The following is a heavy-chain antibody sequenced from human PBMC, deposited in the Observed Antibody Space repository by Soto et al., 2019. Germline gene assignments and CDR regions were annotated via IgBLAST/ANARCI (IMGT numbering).Heavy chain of an antibody. Sequence: PGGSLRLSCAASGFTFSSYAMSWVRQAPGKGLEWDSAISSSSSGTYYADSVKGRFTISRDNAKNTLYLQMNSLRDEDTAVYYCARDSNSGYDWGQGTLVTVSS. CDR2: ISSSSSGT. D-gene: IGHD5-12*01. CDR3: ARDSNSGYD. CDR1: GFTFSSYA. V-gene: IGHV3-48*02. J-gene: IGHJ4*02.